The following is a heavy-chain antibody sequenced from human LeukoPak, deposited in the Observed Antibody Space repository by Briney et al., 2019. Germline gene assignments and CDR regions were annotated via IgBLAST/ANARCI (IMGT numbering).Heavy chain of an antibody. CDR1: GGSFSGYY. CDR2: INHSGST. D-gene: IGHD6-19*01. Sequence: SETLSLTCAVYGGSFSGYYWSWIRQPPGKGLEWIGEINHSGSTNYSPSLKSRVTISVDTSKNQFSLKLSSVTAADTAVYYCARVSSGWRHYFDYWGQGTLVTVSS. CDR3: ARVSSGWRHYFDY. V-gene: IGHV4-34*01. J-gene: IGHJ4*02.